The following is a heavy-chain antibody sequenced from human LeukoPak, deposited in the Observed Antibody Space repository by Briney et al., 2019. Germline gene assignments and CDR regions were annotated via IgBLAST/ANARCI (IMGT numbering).Heavy chain of an antibody. CDR3: AREADAGYYRTVDY. CDR2: ISSNSRYT. Sequence: GWSLRLSCAASGFTFSDYYMSWIRQAPGKGLEWVSYISSNSRYTHYADSVKGRSTISRDNAKNSLYLQMNSLRAEDTAVYYCAREADAGYYRTVDYWGQGTMVTVS. J-gene: IGHJ4*02. CDR1: GFTFSDYY. V-gene: IGHV3-11*05. D-gene: IGHD2-15*01.